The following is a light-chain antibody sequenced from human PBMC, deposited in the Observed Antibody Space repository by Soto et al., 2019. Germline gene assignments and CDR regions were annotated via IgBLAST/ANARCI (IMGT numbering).Light chain of an antibody. Sequence: ERVLTQSPAPLSVSAGERGSLCCRGSQSVSSKLAWYQQKPGQAPRLLMYGASSRATGIPARFSVSGSGTEFILTISRLTQEAFAVYYSQQYNTWTPTFRQGTKVDNK. CDR1: QSVSSK. CDR2: GAS. CDR3: QQYNTWTPT. J-gene: IGKJ1*01. V-gene: IGKV3-15*01.